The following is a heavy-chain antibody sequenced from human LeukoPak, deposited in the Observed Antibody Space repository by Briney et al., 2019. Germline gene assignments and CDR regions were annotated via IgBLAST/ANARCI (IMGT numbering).Heavy chain of an antibody. CDR1: GFTFSSYG. J-gene: IGHJ5*02. D-gene: IGHD3-10*01. Sequence: GGSLRLSCAASGFTFSSYGMHWVRQAPGKGLEWVAVISYDGNNKYYADSVKGRFTISRDNSKNTLYLQMNSLRAEDTAVYYCARESRSGSYSWFDPWGQGTLVTVSS. V-gene: IGHV3-30*03. CDR3: ARESRSGSYSWFDP. CDR2: ISYDGNNK.